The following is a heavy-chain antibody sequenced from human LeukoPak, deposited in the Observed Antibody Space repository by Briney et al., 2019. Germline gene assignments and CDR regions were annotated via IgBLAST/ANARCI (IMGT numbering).Heavy chain of an antibody. Sequence: GGSLRLSCAASGFTFSSYSMNWVRQAPGKGLEWVSSISSSSSYIYYADSVKGRFTISRDNAKNSLYLQMNSLRAEDTAVYYCARDLGYSSGWYGYYYYYYGMDAWAREPWSPSP. CDR3: ARDLGYSSGWYGYYYYYYGMDA. J-gene: IGHJ6*02. D-gene: IGHD6-19*01. CDR1: GFTFSSYS. CDR2: ISSSSSYI. V-gene: IGHV3-21*01.